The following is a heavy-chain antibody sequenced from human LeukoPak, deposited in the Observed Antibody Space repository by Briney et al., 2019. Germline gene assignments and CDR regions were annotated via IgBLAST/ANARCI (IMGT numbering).Heavy chain of an antibody. CDR2: INWNGGGT. V-gene: IGHV3-9*01. Sequence: GGSLRLSCAATGFTFKDYGMHWVRQPPGKGLEWVSGINWNGGGTDYADSVKGRFTISRDNAKNSPYLQMTSLRPEDTALYYCAKHLRATNTYIFFGLDVWGQGTTVTVSS. CDR3: AKHLRATNTYIFFGLDV. D-gene: IGHD1-26*01. J-gene: IGHJ6*02. CDR1: GFTFKDYG.